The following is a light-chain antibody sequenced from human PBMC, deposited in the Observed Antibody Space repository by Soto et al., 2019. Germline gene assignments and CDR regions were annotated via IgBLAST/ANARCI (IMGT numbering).Light chain of an antibody. CDR3: EARDDSLNGYV. Sequence: QSVLTQPPSVSGAPRQRVTISCSGSSSNIGNNAVNWYQQLPGKAPKLLIYFDDLLPSGVSDRFSGSRSGTSASLAISGLQSEDEADYYCEARDDSLNGYVFGTGTKVTVL. CDR2: FDD. V-gene: IGLV1-36*01. CDR1: SSNIGNNA. J-gene: IGLJ1*01.